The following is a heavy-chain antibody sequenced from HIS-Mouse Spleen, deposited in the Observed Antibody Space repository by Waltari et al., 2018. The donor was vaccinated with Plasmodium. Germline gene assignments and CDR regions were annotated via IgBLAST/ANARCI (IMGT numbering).Heavy chain of an antibody. V-gene: IGHV3-21*01. CDR3: ARDNWGSFGY. CDR2: ISSSSSYI. CDR1: GFTFRSYC. Sequence: EVQLVESGGGLVKPGGSLRLSCAASGFTFRSYCMNWVRQAPGKGVEWVSAISSSSSYIYYADSVKGRFTISRDNAKNSLYLQMNSRRAEDTAVYYCARDNWGSFGYWGQGTLVTVSS. D-gene: IGHD7-27*01. J-gene: IGHJ4*02.